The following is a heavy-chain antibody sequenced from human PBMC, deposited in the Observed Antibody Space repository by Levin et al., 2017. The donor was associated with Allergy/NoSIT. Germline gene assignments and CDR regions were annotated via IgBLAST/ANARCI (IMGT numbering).Heavy chain of an antibody. V-gene: IGHV7-4-1*02. D-gene: IGHD2-2*02. CDR3: ARFVTEGIVVVPAAIGGRYYYYYYMDV. CDR1: GYTFTSYA. Sequence: GASVKVSCKASGYTFTSYAMNWVRQAPGQGLEWMGWINTNTGNPTYAQGFTGRFVFSLDTSVSTAYLQISSLKAEDTAVYYCARFVTEGIVVVPAAIGGRYYYYYYMDVWGKGTTVTVSS. J-gene: IGHJ6*03. CDR2: INTNTGNP.